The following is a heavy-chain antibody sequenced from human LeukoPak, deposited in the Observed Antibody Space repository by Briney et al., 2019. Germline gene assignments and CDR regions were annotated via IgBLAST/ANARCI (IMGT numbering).Heavy chain of an antibody. Sequence: SETLSLTCTVSGGSISSGSYYWSWIRQPAGKGLEWIGRIYTSGGTSYNPPLKSRVTISVDTSKNQFSLKLSSVTAADTAVYYRARVVAQGAFDIWGQGTMVTVSS. CDR3: ARVVAQGAFDI. V-gene: IGHV4-61*02. CDR1: GGSISSGSYY. CDR2: IYTSGGT. J-gene: IGHJ3*02.